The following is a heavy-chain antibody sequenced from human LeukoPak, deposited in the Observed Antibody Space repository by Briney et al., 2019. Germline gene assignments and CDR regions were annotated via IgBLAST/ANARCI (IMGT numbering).Heavy chain of an antibody. V-gene: IGHV4-30-4*01. D-gene: IGHD3-22*01. CDR2: IYYSGST. Sequence: PSETLSLTCTVSGGSISSGDYYWSWIRQPPGKGLEWIGYIYYSGSTYYNPFLKSRVTISVDTSKNQFSLKLSSVTAADTAVYYCARVPYYYDSSGYFDAFDIWGQGTMVTVSS. J-gene: IGHJ3*02. CDR1: GGSISSGDYY. CDR3: ARVPYYYDSSGYFDAFDI.